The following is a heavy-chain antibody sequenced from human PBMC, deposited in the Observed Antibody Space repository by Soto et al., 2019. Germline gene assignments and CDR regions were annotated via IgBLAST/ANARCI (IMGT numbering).Heavy chain of an antibody. D-gene: IGHD6-13*01. CDR1: GYTFTSYA. CDR3: ARASAGKQQLVYYYYGMDV. CDR2: INAGNGNT. Sequence: ASVKVSCKASGYTFTSYAMHWVRQAPGQRLEGMGWINAGNGNTKYSQKFQGRVTITRDTSASTAYMELSSLRSEDTAVYYCARASAGKQQLVYYYYGMDVWGQGTTVTVSS. J-gene: IGHJ6*02. V-gene: IGHV1-3*01.